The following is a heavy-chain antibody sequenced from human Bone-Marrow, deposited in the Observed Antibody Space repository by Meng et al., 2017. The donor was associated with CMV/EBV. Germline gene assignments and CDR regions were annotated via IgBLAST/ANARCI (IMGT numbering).Heavy chain of an antibody. CDR2: INWNGGST. J-gene: IGHJ6*02. CDR3: AKVQWLPMSQNYYHYFGMDV. V-gene: IGHV3-20*04. CDR1: GFRFDHYG. Sequence: GGSLRLSCVASGFRFDHYGMTWVRQAPGKGLEWVSGINWNGGSTSYADSVRGRFIISRDNVRKSLYLQMNSLRDGDTDVYYCAKVQWLPMSQNYYHYFGMDVWGQGTTVTVPS. D-gene: IGHD5-12*01.